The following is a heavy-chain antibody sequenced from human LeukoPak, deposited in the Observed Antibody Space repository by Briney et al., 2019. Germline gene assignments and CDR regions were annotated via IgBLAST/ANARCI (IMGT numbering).Heavy chain of an antibody. Sequence: SETLSLTCTVSGGSIRDSYWSWVRHSAGTGMQWIGRIHGIGSTNYNPSLKSRVTMSLDTSKNQFSLRLSAVTAADTATYYCARIFDRDIWGQGTLVTVSP. CDR2: IHGIGST. CDR3: ARIFDRDI. D-gene: IGHD3-22*01. J-gene: IGHJ3*02. V-gene: IGHV4-4*07. CDR1: GGSIRDSY.